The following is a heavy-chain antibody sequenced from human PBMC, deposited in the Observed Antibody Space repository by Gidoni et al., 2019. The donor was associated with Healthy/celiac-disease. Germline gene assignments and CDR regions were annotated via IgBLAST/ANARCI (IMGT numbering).Heavy chain of an antibody. CDR1: GFTFSSYS. CDR2: ISSSSSYI. D-gene: IGHD1-26*01. V-gene: IGHV3-21*01. Sequence: EVQLVESGGGLVKPGGSLRLSCAASGFTFSSYSMNWVRQAPGKGLEWVSSISSSSSYIYYADSVKGRFTISRDNAKNSLYLQMNSLRAEDTAVYYCARDLVGARVYFDYWGQGTLVTVSS. CDR3: ARDLVGARVYFDY. J-gene: IGHJ4*02.